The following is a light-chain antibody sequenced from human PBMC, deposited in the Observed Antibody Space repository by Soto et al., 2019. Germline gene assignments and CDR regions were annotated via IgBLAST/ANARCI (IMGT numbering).Light chain of an antibody. Sequence: EIVLTQSPGTLSLSPGDRATLSCRASQRVSTFLAWYQQRPGQAPRLLIYGASNRATGIPDRFSGSGSGTDFTLTISRLEPEDFAVYYCQQYGSSGTFGQGTKVDIK. V-gene: IGKV3-20*01. CDR3: QQYGSSGT. J-gene: IGKJ1*01. CDR1: QRVSTF. CDR2: GAS.